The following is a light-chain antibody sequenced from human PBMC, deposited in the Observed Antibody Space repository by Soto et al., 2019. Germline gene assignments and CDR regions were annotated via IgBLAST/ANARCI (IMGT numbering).Light chain of an antibody. CDR2: EVT. CDR3: TSYTSSTNLFV. V-gene: IGLV2-14*01. J-gene: IGLJ1*01. CDR1: SSDVGGYDY. Sequence: QSALTQPASVSGSPGQSITISCTGTSSDVGGYDYVSWYQQRPGKVPKPLIYEVTNRPSGVSDRFSGSKSGNTASLTISGLQAEDEADYYCTSYTSSTNLFVFGTGTKVTV.